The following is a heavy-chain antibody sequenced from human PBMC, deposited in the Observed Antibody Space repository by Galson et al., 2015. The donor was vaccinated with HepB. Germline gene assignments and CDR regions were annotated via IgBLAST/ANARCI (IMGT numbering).Heavy chain of an antibody. CDR2: ISSSSSYI. CDR1: GFTFSSYS. CDR3: ARDRLGEVATIAGTHFDY. D-gene: IGHD5-12*01. J-gene: IGHJ4*02. V-gene: IGHV3-21*01. Sequence: SLRLSCAASGFTFSSYSMNWVRQAPGKGLEWVSSISSSSSYIYYADSVKGRFTISRDNAKNSLYLQMNSLRAEDTAVYYCARDRLGEVATIAGTHFDYWGQGTLVTVSS.